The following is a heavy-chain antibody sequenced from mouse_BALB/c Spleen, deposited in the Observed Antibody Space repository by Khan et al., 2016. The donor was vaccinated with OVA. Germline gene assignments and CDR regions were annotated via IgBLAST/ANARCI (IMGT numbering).Heavy chain of an antibody. CDR1: GYTFTSYW. CDR3: GREESLYYFNY. CDR2: IYPGTGNT. Sequence: QVQLKQSGAELVRPGASVKLSCKTSGYTFTSYWIHWVKQRSGQGLEWIARIYPGTGNTYYNENFKGKATLTAENSSSTAYMKLSSLKSEDSAVYFCGREESLYYFNYWGQGTTLTVSS. D-gene: IGHD6-2*01. J-gene: IGHJ2*01. V-gene: IGHV1-76*01.